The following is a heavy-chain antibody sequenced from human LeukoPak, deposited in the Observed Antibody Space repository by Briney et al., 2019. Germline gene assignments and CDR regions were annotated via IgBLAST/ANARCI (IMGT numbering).Heavy chain of an antibody. J-gene: IGHJ4*02. D-gene: IGHD5-18*01. Sequence: GGSLRLSCAASGFTFSDYYRSWIRQAPGEGLEWVSYISSSGSTIYYADSVKGRFTISRDNAKNSLYLQMNSLRAEDTAVYYCARGATWIQLWLVDYWGQGNLVTVSS. CDR3: ARGATWIQLWLVDY. V-gene: IGHV3-11*04. CDR1: GFTFSDYY. CDR2: ISSSGSTI.